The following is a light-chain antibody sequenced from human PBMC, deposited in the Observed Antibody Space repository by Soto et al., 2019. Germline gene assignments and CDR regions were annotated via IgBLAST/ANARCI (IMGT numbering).Light chain of an antibody. CDR2: NNS. CDR1: SSNIGSKT. CDR3: ATWDASLNGPV. Sequence: QSALTQPPSASGTPGQRVIISCSGGSSNIGSKTLNWYQQVPGTAPKLLIYNNSQRPSGVPDRFSGSKSGTSASLAISGLQSEDEADYYCATWDASLNGPVFGGGTKVTVL. V-gene: IGLV1-44*01. J-gene: IGLJ3*02.